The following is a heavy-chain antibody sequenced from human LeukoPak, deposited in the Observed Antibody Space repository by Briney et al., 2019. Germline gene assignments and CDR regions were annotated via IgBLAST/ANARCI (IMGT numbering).Heavy chain of an antibody. D-gene: IGHD3-10*01. Sequence: ASVKVSCKASGYTLTDYYLHWVRQAPGQGLKWMGWINPNSGATHYAQSFQARVTMTRDTSIASSYMELTGLESDDTAVYYCARYTLRTANDYYGSGSYHLNYYYMDVWGKGTTVTVSS. CDR2: INPNSGAT. CDR1: GYTLTDYY. V-gene: IGHV1-2*02. CDR3: ARYTLRTANDYYGSGSYHLNYYYMDV. J-gene: IGHJ6*03.